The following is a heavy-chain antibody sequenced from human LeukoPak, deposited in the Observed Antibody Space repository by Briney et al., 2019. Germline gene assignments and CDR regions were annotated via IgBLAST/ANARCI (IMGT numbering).Heavy chain of an antibody. D-gene: IGHD2-21*01. CDR2: INHSGST. CDR1: GGSFIGYY. Sequence: PSETLSLTCAVYGGSFIGYYWSWIRQPPGKGLEWIGEINHSGSTNYNPSLKSRVTISVDTSKNQFSLKLSSVTAADTAVYYCARAPYCGGDCYAFFDYWGQGTLVTVSS. CDR3: ARAPYCGGDCYAFFDY. J-gene: IGHJ4*02. V-gene: IGHV4-34*01.